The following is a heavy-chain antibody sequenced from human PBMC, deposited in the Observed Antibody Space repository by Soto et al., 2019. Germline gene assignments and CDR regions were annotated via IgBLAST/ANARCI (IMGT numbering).Heavy chain of an antibody. CDR3: ARDLNGNVADD. D-gene: IGHD2-8*01. CDR1: GFTFTTYW. J-gene: IGHJ4*02. Sequence: GGSLRLSCAASGFTFTTYWMHWVRQAPGKGLVWVSRINRDGSSIIYADSVEGRFTISRDNARNTLYLQMSSLRVDDTAVYYCARDLNGNVADDWGQGTRVTVSS. CDR2: INRDGSSI. V-gene: IGHV3-74*01.